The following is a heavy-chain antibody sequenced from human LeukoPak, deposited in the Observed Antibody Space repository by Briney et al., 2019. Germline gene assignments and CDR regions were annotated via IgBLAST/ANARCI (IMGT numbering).Heavy chain of an antibody. J-gene: IGHJ4*02. CDR3: ARGSRGDGYNSEAAY. CDR2: IYHSGST. D-gene: IGHD5-24*01. CDR1: GYSISSGYY. Sequence: PSETLSLTCTVSGYSISSGYYWGWIRPPPGKGLEWIGSIYHSGSTYYNPSLKSRVTISVDTSKNQFSLKLSSVTAADTAVYYCARGSRGDGYNSEAAYWGQGTLVTVSS. V-gene: IGHV4-38-2*02.